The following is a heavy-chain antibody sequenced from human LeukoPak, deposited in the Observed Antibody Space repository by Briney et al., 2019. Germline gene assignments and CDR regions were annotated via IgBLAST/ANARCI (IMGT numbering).Heavy chain of an antibody. Sequence: ASVKVSCKASGYTFTDSYMHWVRQAAGQGLEWMGWVNPNSGGTNYAQDFQGRVTMTRDTSLNTVYMELSRLRSEDTAVYYCARGPGSAFDFWGQGTMVTVSS. CDR1: GYTFTDSY. CDR3: ARGPGSAFDF. J-gene: IGHJ3*01. CDR2: VNPNSGGT. D-gene: IGHD3-10*01. V-gene: IGHV1-2*02.